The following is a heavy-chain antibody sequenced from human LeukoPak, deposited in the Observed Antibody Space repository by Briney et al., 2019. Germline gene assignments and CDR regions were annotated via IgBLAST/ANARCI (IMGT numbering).Heavy chain of an antibody. D-gene: IGHD7-27*01. Sequence: PGGSLRLSCAASGFTFSSYAMSWVRQAPGKGLEWVSAISGSGGSTYYADSVKGRFTISRDNSKNTLYLQMNSLRAEDTAVYYCAKASRLTGESSLVIDYWGQGTLVTVSS. CDR1: GFTFSSYA. CDR2: ISGSGGST. V-gene: IGHV3-23*01. CDR3: AKASRLTGESSLVIDY. J-gene: IGHJ4*02.